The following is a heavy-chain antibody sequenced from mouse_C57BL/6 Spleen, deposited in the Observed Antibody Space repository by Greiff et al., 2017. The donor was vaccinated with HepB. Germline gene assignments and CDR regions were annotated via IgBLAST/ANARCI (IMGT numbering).Heavy chain of an antibody. D-gene: IGHD2-4*01. Sequence: VQGVESGAELVKPGASVKISCKASGYAFSSYWMNWVKQRPGKGLEWIGQIYPGDGDTNYNGKFKGKATLTADKSSSTAYMQLNSLTSEDSAVYFCARRRGNYEGFAYWGQGTLVTVSA. J-gene: IGHJ3*01. V-gene: IGHV1-80*01. CDR2: IYPGDGDT. CDR3: ARRRGNYEGFAY. CDR1: GYAFSSYW.